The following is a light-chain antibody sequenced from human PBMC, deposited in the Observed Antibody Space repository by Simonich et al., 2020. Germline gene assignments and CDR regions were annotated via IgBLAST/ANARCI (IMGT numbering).Light chain of an antibody. Sequence: EIVLTQSPGTLSLSPGERPTLSCRASQSVSSSYLAWYHQKPGQAPRLLIYGASHLATGIPDRFSGSGSGTDFTLTISRLEPEDFAVYYCQQYGSSPPYTFGQGTKLEIK. CDR3: QQYGSSPPYT. V-gene: IGKV3-20*01. J-gene: IGKJ2*01. CDR1: QSVSSSY. CDR2: GAS.